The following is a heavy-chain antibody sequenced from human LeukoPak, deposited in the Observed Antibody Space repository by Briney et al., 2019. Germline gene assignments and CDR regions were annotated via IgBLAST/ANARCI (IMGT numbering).Heavy chain of an antibody. CDR2: VGGTGADK. V-gene: IGHV3-23*01. CDR1: GFTFSLQD. CDR3: TRNAGLDS. J-gene: IGHJ4*02. Sequence: GGSLTLSCLGTGFTFSLQDMNWVRQAPGKGLERVATVGGTGADKLYADAVKGRFTISRDNSKNTMYLRMRSLRADDTAVYYCTRNAGLDSWGPGTLVTVST.